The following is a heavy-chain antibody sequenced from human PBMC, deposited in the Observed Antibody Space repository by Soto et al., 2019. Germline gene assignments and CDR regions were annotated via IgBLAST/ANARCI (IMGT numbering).Heavy chain of an antibody. Sequence: VQLLESGGGLVQPGGSLRLSCAASGLTFSSYAMTWVRQAPGMGLEWVAVISYDGSNKYYADSVKGRFTISRDNSKNTLYLQMNSLRAEDTAVYYCAKSPGGDGYNPYDYWGQGTLVTVSS. CDR1: GLTFSSYA. J-gene: IGHJ4*02. CDR3: AKSPGGDGYNPYDY. V-gene: IGHV3-30*18. CDR2: ISYDGSNK. D-gene: IGHD2-21*01.